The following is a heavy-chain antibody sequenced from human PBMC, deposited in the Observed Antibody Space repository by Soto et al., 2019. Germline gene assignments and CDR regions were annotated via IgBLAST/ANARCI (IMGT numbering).Heavy chain of an antibody. CDR2: ILYDGSNK. CDR1: GFTFSSYG. Sequence: GGSLRLSCAASGFTFSSYGMHWVRQAPGKGLEWVAVILYDGSNKYYADSVKGRFTISRDNSKNTLYLQMNSLRAEDTAVFYCARGPYCSGGSCFDAFDIWGQGTMVTVSS. D-gene: IGHD2-15*01. CDR3: ARGPYCSGGSCFDAFDI. V-gene: IGHV3-33*01. J-gene: IGHJ3*02.